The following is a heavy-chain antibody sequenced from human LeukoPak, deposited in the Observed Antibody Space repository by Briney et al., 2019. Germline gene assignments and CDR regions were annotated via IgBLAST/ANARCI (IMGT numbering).Heavy chain of an antibody. V-gene: IGHV4-39*07. J-gene: IGHJ3*02. CDR2: IYYSGST. Sequence: SETLSLTCTVSGGSISSSSYYWGWIRQPPGKGLEWIGSIYYSGSTYYNPSLKSRVTISVDTSKNQFSLKLSSVTAADTAVYYCARDPDGYSSSWKAFDIWGQGTMVTVSS. CDR3: ARDPDGYSSSWKAFDI. CDR1: GGSISSSSYY. D-gene: IGHD6-13*01.